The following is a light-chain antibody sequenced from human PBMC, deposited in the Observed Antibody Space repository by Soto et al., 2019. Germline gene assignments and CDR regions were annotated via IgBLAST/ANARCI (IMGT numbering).Light chain of an antibody. Sequence: ETVLTQSPGTLSLSPGERATLSCRASQSISSGYLAWYQQRPGQAPRLLISGASNRATGIPDRFSGSGSGTDFPLTIGRLEPEDFAVYYCQQYGGSPLVTFGGGTKVEIK. V-gene: IGKV3-20*01. J-gene: IGKJ4*01. CDR2: GAS. CDR1: QSISSGY. CDR3: QQYGGSPLVT.